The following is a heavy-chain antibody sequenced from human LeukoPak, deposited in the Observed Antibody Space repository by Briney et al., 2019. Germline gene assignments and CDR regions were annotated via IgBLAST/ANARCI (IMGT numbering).Heavy chain of an antibody. CDR1: GFTFSSYE. CDR2: ISSSGSTI. CDR3: ARDRHSGYDPAYYYYYGMDV. J-gene: IGHJ6*02. V-gene: IGHV3-48*03. D-gene: IGHD5-12*01. Sequence: GGSLRLSCAASGFTFSSYEMNWVRQAPGKGLEWVSYISSSGSTIYYADSVKGRFTISRDNANNSLYLQMNSLRAEDTAVYYCARDRHSGYDPAYYYYYGMDVWGQGTTVTVSS.